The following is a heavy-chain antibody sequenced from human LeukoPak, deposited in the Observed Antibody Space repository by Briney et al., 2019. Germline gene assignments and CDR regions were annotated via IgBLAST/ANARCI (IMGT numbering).Heavy chain of an antibody. Sequence: GSSVTVSCKASGGTFSSYAISWVRQAPGQGLEWMGRIIPILGIANYAQKFQGRVTITADKSTSTAYMELSSLRSEDTAVYYCARDPNYGFDYWGQGTLVTVSS. D-gene: IGHD3-10*01. CDR2: IIPILGIA. J-gene: IGHJ4*02. CDR3: ARDPNYGFDY. V-gene: IGHV1-69*04. CDR1: GGTFSSYA.